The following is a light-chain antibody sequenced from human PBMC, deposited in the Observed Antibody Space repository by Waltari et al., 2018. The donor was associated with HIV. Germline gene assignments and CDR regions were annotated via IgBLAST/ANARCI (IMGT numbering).Light chain of an antibody. Sequence: SYELTQPPSVSVSPGQTASITCSGDKLGDKYACWYHQKPGQSPVLVIYSKRPSGIPERFSGSNSGNTATLTISGTQAMDEADYYCQAWDSNTWVFGGGTKLTVL. CDR2: S. V-gene: IGLV3-1*01. CDR1: KLGDKY. CDR3: QAWDSNTWV. J-gene: IGLJ3*02.